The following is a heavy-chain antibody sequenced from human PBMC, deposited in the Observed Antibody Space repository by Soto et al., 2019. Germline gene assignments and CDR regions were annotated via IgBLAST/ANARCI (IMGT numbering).Heavy chain of an antibody. CDR3: VASSTCFYYCMDV. Sequence: GASVKVSCKASGYTFTSYGISWVRQAPGQGLEWMGWISAYNGNTNYAQKLQGRVTMTTDTSTSTAYMELRSLRSDDTAVYYCVASSTCFYYCMDVWGQVTTVTVSS. J-gene: IGHJ6*02. CDR1: GYTFTSYG. V-gene: IGHV1-18*01. CDR2: ISAYNGNT. D-gene: IGHD2-2*01.